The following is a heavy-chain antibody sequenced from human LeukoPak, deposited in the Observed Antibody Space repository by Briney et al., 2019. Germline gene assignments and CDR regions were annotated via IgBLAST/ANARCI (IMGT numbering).Heavy chain of an antibody. CDR2: IYHSGST. Sequence: KPSETLSLTCAVSGYSISSGYYWGWIRQPPGKGLEWIGSIYHSGSTYYNPSLKRRVTISVDTSKNQFSLKLSSVTAADTAVYYCARLGYGDLFDYWGQGTLVTVSS. J-gene: IGHJ4*02. CDR3: ARLGYGDLFDY. V-gene: IGHV4-38-2*01. D-gene: IGHD4-17*01. CDR1: GYSISSGYY.